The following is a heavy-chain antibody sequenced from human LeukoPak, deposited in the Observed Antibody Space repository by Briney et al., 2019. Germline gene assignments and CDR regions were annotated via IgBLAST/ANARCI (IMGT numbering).Heavy chain of an antibody. CDR1: GFTFSSYW. Sequence: TGGSLRLSCAASGFTFSSYWMHWVRQAPGKGLVWVSRINSDGSSTSYADSVKGRFTISRDNAKNSLYLQMNSLRAEDTALYYCAKDKGAGSWFDYWGQGTLVTVSS. V-gene: IGHV3-74*01. CDR2: INSDGSST. D-gene: IGHD1-26*01. J-gene: IGHJ4*02. CDR3: AKDKGAGSWFDY.